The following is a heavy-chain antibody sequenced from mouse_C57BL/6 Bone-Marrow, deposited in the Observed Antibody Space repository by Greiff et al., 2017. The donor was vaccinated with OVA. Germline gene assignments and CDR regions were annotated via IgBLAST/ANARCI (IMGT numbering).Heavy chain of an antibody. Sequence: VQLQQSGAELARPGASVKLSCQASGYTFTSYGISWVKQRTGQGLEWIGEISPRRGDTYYNEQFKGTATLTADKSSSTAYMGLLSLTSEDSAVYFCSRSYYGSTLRYAMDYWGQGTSGTVSS. J-gene: IGHJ4*01. CDR2: ISPRRGDT. CDR3: SRSYYGSTLRYAMDY. V-gene: IGHV1-81*01. D-gene: IGHD1-1*01. CDR1: GYTFTSYG.